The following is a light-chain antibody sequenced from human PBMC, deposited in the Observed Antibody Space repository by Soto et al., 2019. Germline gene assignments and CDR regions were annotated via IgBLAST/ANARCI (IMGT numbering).Light chain of an antibody. J-gene: IGLJ3*02. CDR2: DVS. CDR1: SSDVGGYDF. Sequence: QSALTQPASVSGSPGQSITISCTGTSSDVGGYDFVSWYQQRPGKAPKLIIYDVSNRPSGVSNRFSGSKSGNTASLTISGLQAEDEADYYCTSYTRSDIGVFGGWTKLTVL. CDR3: TSYTRSDIGV. V-gene: IGLV2-14*01.